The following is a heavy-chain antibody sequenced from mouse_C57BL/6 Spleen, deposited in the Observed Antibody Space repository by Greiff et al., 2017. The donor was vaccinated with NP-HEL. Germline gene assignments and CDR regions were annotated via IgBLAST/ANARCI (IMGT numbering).Heavy chain of an antibody. V-gene: IGHV1-15*01. D-gene: IGHD2-1*01. CDR1: GYTFTDYE. Sequence: QVQLQQPGAELVRPGASVTLSCKASGYTFTDYEMHWVQQTPVHGLEWIGAIDPETGGPAYNQKFKGKAILTADKSSSTAYMELRRLTSEDSAVYYCTREDGNYAWFAYWGQGTLVTVSA. CDR2: IDPETGGP. J-gene: IGHJ3*01. CDR3: TREDGNYAWFAY.